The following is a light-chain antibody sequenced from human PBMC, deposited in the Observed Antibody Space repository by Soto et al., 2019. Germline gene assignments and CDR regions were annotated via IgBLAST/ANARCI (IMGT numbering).Light chain of an antibody. CDR1: SSNIGSNT. CDR2: SHN. CDR3: ATWDDSLDGYV. V-gene: IGLV1-44*01. J-gene: IGLJ1*01. Sequence: QSALTQPPSASGTPGQRVTISCSGSSSNIGSNTVNWYQQLPGTAPKLLIYSHNQRPSGVPDRFSGSKSGTSASLAISGLQSEDEADYYCATWDDSLDGYVFGTGTQLTVL.